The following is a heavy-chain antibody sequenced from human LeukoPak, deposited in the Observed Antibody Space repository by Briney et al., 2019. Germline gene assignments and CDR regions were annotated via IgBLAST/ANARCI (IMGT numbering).Heavy chain of an antibody. CDR1: GFTFSTYA. J-gene: IGHJ5*02. CDR2: ISDSGNKS. V-gene: IGHV3-23*01. D-gene: IGHD5-18*01. Sequence: PGGSLRLSCAASGFTFSTYAMSWVRQAPGRRLEWVSGISDSGNKSYYADSVKGRFTISRDNSKNTLYLQMNSLSAEDTAVYYCAEDRVDTYGPENWLDPWGQGTLVTVSS. CDR3: AEDRVDTYGPENWLDP.